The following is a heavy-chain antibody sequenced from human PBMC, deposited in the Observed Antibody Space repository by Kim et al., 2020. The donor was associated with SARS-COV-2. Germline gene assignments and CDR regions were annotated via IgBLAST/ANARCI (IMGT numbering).Heavy chain of an antibody. D-gene: IGHD5-12*01. CDR1: GLYV. Sequence: GGSLRLSCVTSGLYVIHWVRQAPGKGLEWVAAMSFDGFSKYFADSVNGRFTISRDDSKNTVWLQLNNLRDEDSAMYYCATEGGTSGRCGYFEYWSQGTLV. J-gene: IGHJ4*02. CDR3: ATEGGTSGRCGYFEY. CDR2: MSFDGFSK. V-gene: IGHV3-30*04.